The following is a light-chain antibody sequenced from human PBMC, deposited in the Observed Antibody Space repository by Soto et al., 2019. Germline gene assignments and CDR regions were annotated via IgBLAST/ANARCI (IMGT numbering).Light chain of an antibody. Sequence: DIQMTQSPSTLSASVGDRVTITCRASQRISSWLAWYQQKPGKAPKLLIYKASTLESGVPSRFSGSGSGTEFTLTISSLQPEELATYYCQHYNLYSWTCGQGTKVEIK. CDR1: QRISSW. CDR3: QHYNLYSWT. J-gene: IGKJ1*01. V-gene: IGKV1-5*03. CDR2: KAS.